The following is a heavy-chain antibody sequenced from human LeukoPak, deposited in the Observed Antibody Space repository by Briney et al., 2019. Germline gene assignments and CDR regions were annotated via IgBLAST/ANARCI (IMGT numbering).Heavy chain of an antibody. CDR2: IYPGDSDT. CDR1: GYSFASYW. Sequence: GESLQISFKGSGYSFASYWLAWVRQMPGKGLEWMGIIYPGDSDTRYSPSFQGQVTISADNSINTAYLQWSSLKASDTAMYYCARLPRSGGSCYHFDFWGQGTLVTVSS. D-gene: IGHD2-15*01. J-gene: IGHJ4*02. V-gene: IGHV5-51*01. CDR3: ARLPRSGGSCYHFDF.